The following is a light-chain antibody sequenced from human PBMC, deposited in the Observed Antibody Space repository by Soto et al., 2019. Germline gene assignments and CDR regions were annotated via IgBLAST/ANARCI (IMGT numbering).Light chain of an antibody. J-gene: IGKJ5*01. V-gene: IGKV3-15*01. CDR3: QQYNNWXPVT. CDR2: GAS. Sequence: EIVMTQSPATLSVSPGERATLSCRASQSVSSNLAWYQQKPGQAPRLLIYGASTRATGIPARFSGSGSGTEFTLTISSLQSEDFAVYYCQQYNNWXPVTFGQGTRLEIK. CDR1: QSVSSN.